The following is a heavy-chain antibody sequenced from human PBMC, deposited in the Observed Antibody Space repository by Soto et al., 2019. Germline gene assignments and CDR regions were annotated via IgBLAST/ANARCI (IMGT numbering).Heavy chain of an antibody. CDR2: INSDGSST. V-gene: IGHV3-74*01. CDR3: ARTPVSMVIVVVVAAHYFDY. Sequence: GGSLRLSCEASGFTFGNYWMNWVRQTPGKGLEWFSRINSDGSSTSYADSVKGRFTISRDNAKNTLYLQMNSLRAEDTAVYYCARTPVSMVIVVVVAAHYFDYWGQGTLVTVSS. J-gene: IGHJ4*02. D-gene: IGHD2-15*01. CDR1: GFTFGNYW.